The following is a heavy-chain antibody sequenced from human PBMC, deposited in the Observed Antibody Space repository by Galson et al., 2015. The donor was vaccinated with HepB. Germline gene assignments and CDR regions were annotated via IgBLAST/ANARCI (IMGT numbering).Heavy chain of an antibody. D-gene: IGHD1-26*01. CDR3: AKDERYSGRYWPDY. CDR1: GFTFSSYA. V-gene: IGHV3-23*01. Sequence: GSLRLSCAASGFTFSSYAMSWVRQAPGKGLEWVSAISGSGGSTYYADSVKGRFTISRDNSKNTLYLQMNSLRAEDTAVYYCAKDERYSGRYWPDYWGQGTLVTVSS. J-gene: IGHJ4*02. CDR2: ISGSGGST.